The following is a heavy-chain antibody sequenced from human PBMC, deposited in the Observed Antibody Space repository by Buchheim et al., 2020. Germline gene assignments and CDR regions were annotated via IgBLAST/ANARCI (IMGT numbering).Heavy chain of an antibody. V-gene: IGHV3-7*01. CDR1: GFTFSTSW. Sequence: EVQLMESGGTLVQPGGSLRLSCAASGFTFSTSWMSCVRQAPGKGLDWVASINQFGSQIHYGDSVKGRFTISRDNAKHSLYLQMNSLRAEDTAVYYCTRDGQQPLDYYFDSWGQGTL. D-gene: IGHD6-13*01. J-gene: IGHJ4*02. CDR2: INQFGSQI. CDR3: TRDGQQPLDYYFDS.